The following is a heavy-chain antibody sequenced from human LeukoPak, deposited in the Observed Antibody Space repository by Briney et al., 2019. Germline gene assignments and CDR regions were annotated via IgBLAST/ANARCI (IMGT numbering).Heavy chain of an antibody. Sequence: SETLSLTCTVSGYSISSGYYWGWIRQPPGKGLEWIGSIYHSGSTYYNPSLKSRVTISVDTSKNQFSLKLSSVTAADTAAYYCARLGYCSGGSCYYYYYMDVWGKGTTVTVSS. CDR2: IYHSGST. J-gene: IGHJ6*03. CDR3: ARLGYCSGGSCYYYYYMDV. V-gene: IGHV4-38-2*02. D-gene: IGHD2-15*01. CDR1: GYSISSGYY.